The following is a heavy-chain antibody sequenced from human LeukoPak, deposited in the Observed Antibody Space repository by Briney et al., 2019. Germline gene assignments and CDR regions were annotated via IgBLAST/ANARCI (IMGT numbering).Heavy chain of an antibody. CDR3: ARDSASYDSSGYVTLYYFDY. Sequence: PGGSLRLSYAASGFTFSSYWMSWVRQAPGKGLEWVANIKQDGSEKYYVDSVKGRFTISRDNAKNSLFLQMSSLRAEDTAVYYCARDSASYDSSGYVTLYYFDYWGQGTLVTVSS. D-gene: IGHD3-22*01. V-gene: IGHV3-7*01. CDR2: IKQDGSEK. CDR1: GFTFSSYW. J-gene: IGHJ4*02.